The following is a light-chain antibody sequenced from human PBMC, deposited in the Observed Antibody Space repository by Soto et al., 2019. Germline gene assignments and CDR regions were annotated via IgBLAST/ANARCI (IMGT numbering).Light chain of an antibody. CDR3: SSYTGSSPTYV. CDR1: SSDVGGYNY. J-gene: IGLJ1*01. CDR2: DVT. Sequence: QSALTQPAYVSGPPGQSITIYCTGTSSDVGGYNYVSWYQHHPGKAPELMIYDVTNRPSGVSHRFSGSKSGNSASLTISALQADDQAGYYCSSYTGSSPTYVFRAGTKGTVL. V-gene: IGLV2-14*03.